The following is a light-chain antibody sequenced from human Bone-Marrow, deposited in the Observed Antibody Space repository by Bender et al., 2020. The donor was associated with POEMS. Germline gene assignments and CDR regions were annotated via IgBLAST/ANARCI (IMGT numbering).Light chain of an antibody. J-gene: IGLJ2*01. Sequence: QSALTQPASVSRSPGQSITNACTGTSSDVGGYNYVSWYQQHPGKAPKLLIYKVDNRPSGVSNRFSGSKSGNTASLTVSGLQAEDEADYYCTSYAGPSNWVVFGGGTKLTVL. CDR3: TSYAGPSNWVV. CDR2: KVD. V-gene: IGLV2-14*01. CDR1: SSDVGGYNY.